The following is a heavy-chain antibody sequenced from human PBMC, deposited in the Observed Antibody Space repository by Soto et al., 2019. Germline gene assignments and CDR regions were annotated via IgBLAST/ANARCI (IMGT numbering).Heavy chain of an antibody. Sequence: SVKVSCNASGYTFNSYYMHWVRHAPGQGLQWMGIINPSGGSTSYAQKFQGRVTMTRDTSTSTVYVEVSSLRSEDTAVYYCARVSHYYDSSGYYYFDYWGQGTLVPVSS. D-gene: IGHD3-22*01. CDR3: ARVSHYYDSSGYYYFDY. CDR2: INPSGGST. J-gene: IGHJ4*02. CDR1: GYTFNSYY. V-gene: IGHV1-46*02.